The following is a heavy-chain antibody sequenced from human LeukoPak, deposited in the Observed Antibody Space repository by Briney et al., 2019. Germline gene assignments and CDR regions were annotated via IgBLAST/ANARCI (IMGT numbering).Heavy chain of an antibody. Sequence: GGSLRLSCAASGFTFSSYWMSWVRQAPGKGLEWVANIKQDGSEKYYVDSVKGRFTISRDNAKNSLYLQMNSLRAEDTAVYYCARKKTAWGYYYYYYMDVWGKGTTVTVSS. CDR3: ARKKTAWGYYYYYYMDV. D-gene: IGHD3-16*01. CDR1: GFTFSSYW. J-gene: IGHJ6*03. CDR2: IKQDGSEK. V-gene: IGHV3-7*01.